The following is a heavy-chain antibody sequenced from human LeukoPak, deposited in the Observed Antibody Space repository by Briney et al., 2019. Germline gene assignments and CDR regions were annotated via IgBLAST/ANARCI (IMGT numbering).Heavy chain of an antibody. V-gene: IGHV4-39*01. CDR1: GGSISSSTYI. D-gene: IGHD3-10*01. Sequence: PSETLSLTCTVSGGSISSSTYIWGWIRQPPGKGLEWIASVYYNGHTYFNPSFKSRVTISIDASKNQFSLNVRSVTAADTAVFYCASTPYYGSRGSGSISLWGQGTLVTVSS. CDR2: VYYNGHT. CDR3: ASTPYYGSRGSGSISL. J-gene: IGHJ4*02.